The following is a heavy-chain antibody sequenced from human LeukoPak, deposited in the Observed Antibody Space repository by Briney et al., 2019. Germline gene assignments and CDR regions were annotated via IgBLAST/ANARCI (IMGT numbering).Heavy chain of an antibody. V-gene: IGHV3-20*04. Sequence: AGGSLRLSCAASGFTFDDYGMSWVRQAPGKGLEWVSGINWNGGSTVYADSVKGRFTISRDNAKNSLYLQMNSLRAEDTALYYCASPLEVGELLPDAFDIWGQGTMVTVSS. J-gene: IGHJ3*02. CDR1: GFTFDDYG. D-gene: IGHD1-26*01. CDR3: ASPLEVGELLPDAFDI. CDR2: INWNGGST.